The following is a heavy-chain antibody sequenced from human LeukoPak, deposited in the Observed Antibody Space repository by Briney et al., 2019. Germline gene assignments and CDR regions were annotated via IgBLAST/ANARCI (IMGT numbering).Heavy chain of an antibody. V-gene: IGHV1-2*02. CDR3: ARDFRAAMVSDWFDP. CDR2: INPNSGGT. Sequence: ASVKVSCKASGYTFTGYYMHWVRQASGQGLEWMGWINPNSGGTNYAQKFQGRVTMTRDTSISTAYMELSRLRSDDTAVYYCARDFRAAMVSDWFDPWGQGTLVTVSS. CDR1: GYTFTGYY. J-gene: IGHJ5*02. D-gene: IGHD5-18*01.